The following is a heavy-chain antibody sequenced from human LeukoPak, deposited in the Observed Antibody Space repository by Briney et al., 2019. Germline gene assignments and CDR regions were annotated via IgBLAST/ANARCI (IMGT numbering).Heavy chain of an antibody. D-gene: IGHD1-1*01. CDR3: ARDHNYAFDN. Sequence: GGSLRLSCTASGFPFSDYSMNWDRQAPGKGPEWISYIGISSGNTKYADSVKGRFTISADNARNSLYLQMNSLRVEDTAVYYCARDHNYAFDNWGQGTLVSVSS. V-gene: IGHV3-48*04. J-gene: IGHJ4*02. CDR1: GFPFSDYS. CDR2: IGISSGNT.